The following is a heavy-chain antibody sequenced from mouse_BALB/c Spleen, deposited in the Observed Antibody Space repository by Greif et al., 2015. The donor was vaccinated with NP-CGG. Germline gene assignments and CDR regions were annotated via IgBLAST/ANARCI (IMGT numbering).Heavy chain of an antibody. CDR1: GYTFSSYW. CDR2: ILPGSGST. D-gene: IGHD2-3*01. Sequence: QVQLKDSGAELMKPGASVKISCKATGYTFSSYWIEWVKQRPGHGLEWIGEILPGSGSTNYNEKFKGKATFTADTSSNTAYMQLSSLTSEDSAVYYCARSDGYSWFAYWGQGTLVTASA. J-gene: IGHJ3*01. CDR3: ARSDGYSWFAY. V-gene: IGHV1-9*01.